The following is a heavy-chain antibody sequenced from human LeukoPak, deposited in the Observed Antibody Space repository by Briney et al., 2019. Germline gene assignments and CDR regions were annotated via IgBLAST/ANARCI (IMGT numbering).Heavy chain of an antibody. CDR2: INPNSGGT. D-gene: IGHD6-13*01. Sequence: ASVTVSFKASGYTFTVYYMHWVRQAPGQGLDWMGWINPNSGGTNYAQKFQGRVTMTRDTSISTAYMELSRLRSDDTAVYYCARRRIAAAGLDIWGQGTMVTVSS. CDR1: GYTFTVYY. CDR3: ARRRIAAAGLDI. V-gene: IGHV1-2*02. J-gene: IGHJ3*02.